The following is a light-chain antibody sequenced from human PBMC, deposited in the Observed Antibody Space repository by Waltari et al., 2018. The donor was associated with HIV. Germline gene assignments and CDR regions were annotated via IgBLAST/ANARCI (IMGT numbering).Light chain of an antibody. V-gene: IGKV3-20*01. Sequence: EIGLTQSPGTLSLSPGERATLSCRASQSITSSYLSWYQQKPGQAPRLVIYGASSRATGIPDRFSGSGSGADFTLTISRLEPEDFAVYYCQQYSSAPRTFGQGTKLEIK. CDR3: QQYSSAPRT. J-gene: IGKJ2*01. CDR2: GAS. CDR1: QSITSSY.